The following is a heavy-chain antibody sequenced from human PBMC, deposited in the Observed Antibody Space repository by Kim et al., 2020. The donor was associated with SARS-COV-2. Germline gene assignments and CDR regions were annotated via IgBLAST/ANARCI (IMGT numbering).Heavy chain of an antibody. J-gene: IGHJ4*02. CDR3: ASSSGWVSFDY. Sequence: TGYAQKFQGRVTMTRNTSICTAYRELSSLRSEDTAVYYCASSSGWVSFDYWGQGTLVTVSS. V-gene: IGHV1-8*01. D-gene: IGHD6-19*01. CDR2: T.